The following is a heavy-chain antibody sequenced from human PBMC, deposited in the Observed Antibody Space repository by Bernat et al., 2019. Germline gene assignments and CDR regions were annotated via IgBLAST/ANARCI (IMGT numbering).Heavy chain of an antibody. CDR2: IYYSGNT. CDR3: ARVEGAYVDFDI. J-gene: IGHJ3*02. V-gene: IGHV4-31*03. CDR1: GGSISTGDYY. D-gene: IGHD4-17*01. Sequence: QVQLQESGPGLVKPSQTLSPICTVSGGSISTGDYYWSWIRQHPGKGLEWIGYIYYSGNTYYNPSLKSRVTISVDTSNNQFSLKLSSVTAADTAVYFCARVEGAYVDFDIWGQGTMVTVSS.